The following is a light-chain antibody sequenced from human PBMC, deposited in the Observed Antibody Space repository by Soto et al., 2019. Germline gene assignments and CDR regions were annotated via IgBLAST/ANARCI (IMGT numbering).Light chain of an antibody. J-gene: IGLJ1*01. Sequence: QSALTQPASVSGSPGQSITISCAGTSSDIGSYNLVSWYQHHPGKAPKLIIYEGSQRPSAVSDRFSGSESGNTDSLTISGLQAEDEADSYCCSYAGSRTSVFGTGTKVTVL. CDR1: SSDIGSYNL. CDR3: CSYAGSRTSV. CDR2: EGS. V-gene: IGLV2-23*01.